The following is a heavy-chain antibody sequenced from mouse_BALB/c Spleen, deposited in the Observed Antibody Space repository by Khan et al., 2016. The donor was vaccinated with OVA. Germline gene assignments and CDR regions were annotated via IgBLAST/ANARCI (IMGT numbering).Heavy chain of an antibody. CDR2: ISTHYGVA. CDR1: GYTFTDYA. V-gene: IGHV1S137*01. J-gene: IGHJ3*01. D-gene: IGHD1-3*01. CDR3: AGGSGEYRFAY. Sequence: QVQLKQSGAELVRPGVSVKISCKGSGYTFTDYAMHWVKQSHAKSLEWIGVISTHYGVASYNQKFKGKATMTVDKSSSTAYMELARLAAEDSAICYCAGGSGEYRFAYWGQGTLVTVSA.